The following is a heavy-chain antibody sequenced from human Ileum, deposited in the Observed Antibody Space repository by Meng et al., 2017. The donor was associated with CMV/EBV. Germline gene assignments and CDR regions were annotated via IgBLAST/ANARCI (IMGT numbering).Heavy chain of an antibody. CDR1: GFTFNYYG. CDR3: AKIGDLGMSPDY. D-gene: IGHD7-27*01. Sequence: QVQLGGAGGGGVQPGGSLRLSCAASGFTFNYYGMHWVRQAPGKGLEWVAFIKYDGNNKYYADSAKGRFTISRDNSKNTLSLQMNSLTVEDTAVYYCAKIGDLGMSPDYWGQGTLVTVSS. V-gene: IGHV3-30*02. CDR2: IKYDGNNK. J-gene: IGHJ4*02.